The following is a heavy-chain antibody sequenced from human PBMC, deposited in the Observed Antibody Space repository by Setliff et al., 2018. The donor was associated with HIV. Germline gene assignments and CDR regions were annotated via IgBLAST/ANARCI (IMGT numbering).Heavy chain of an antibody. V-gene: IGHV4-30-2*01. J-gene: IGHJ5*02. CDR1: GGSIGSGGYS. CDR3: AKGPVSGVDL. D-gene: IGHD2-15*01. Sequence: SETLSLTCAVSGGSIGSGGYSWSWIRQPPGRGLEWVGYIYRVGGTYYNPSLRSRVTISVDRSKNLFSLKLTSVTAADTAVYYCAKGPVSGVDLWGQGTLVTVSS. CDR2: IYRVGGT.